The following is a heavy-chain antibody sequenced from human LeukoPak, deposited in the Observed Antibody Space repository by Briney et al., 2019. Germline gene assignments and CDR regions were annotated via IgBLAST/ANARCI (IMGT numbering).Heavy chain of an antibody. J-gene: IGHJ4*02. D-gene: IGHD4-23*01. Sequence: GGSLRLSCAVSGFTFSGFWMSWSRQAPGKGLEWVASINSDGSEGYYADVVKGRFTISRDNAKNSLYLQMNSLRAEDTALYYCASLYVVTTVVNWGQGTLVTVSS. CDR3: ASLYVVTTVVN. CDR1: GFTFSGFW. CDR2: INSDGSEG. V-gene: IGHV3-7*03.